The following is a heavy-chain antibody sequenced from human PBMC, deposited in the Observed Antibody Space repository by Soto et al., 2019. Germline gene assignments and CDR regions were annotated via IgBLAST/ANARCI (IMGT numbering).Heavy chain of an antibody. CDR1: GGSISSGGYY. Sequence: QVQLQESGPGLVKPSQTLSLTCTVSGGSISSGGYYWSWIRQHPGKGLESIGYIDYIGSTSYNPSLRSRVTISVDTSKNQFSLKLSFLTAADTAVYYCARTDYGDTPSNYYYYYMDVWGKGTTVTVSS. D-gene: IGHD4-17*01. CDR2: IDYIGST. V-gene: IGHV4-31*03. J-gene: IGHJ6*03. CDR3: ARTDYGDTPSNYYYYYMDV.